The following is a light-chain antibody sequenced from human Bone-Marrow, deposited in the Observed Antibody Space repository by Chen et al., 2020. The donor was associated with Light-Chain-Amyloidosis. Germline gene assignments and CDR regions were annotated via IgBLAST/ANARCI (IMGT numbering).Light chain of an antibody. Sequence: YALTQPPSVSVSPGQTARITCSGDDLPTKYAYWYQQKPGQAPVLVIHRDTERPSGSSERFSGSSSGTTATLTISGVQAEDEADYHCQSADSSGTYEVIFGGGTKLTVL. CDR1: DLPTKY. V-gene: IGLV3-25*03. J-gene: IGLJ2*01. CDR3: QSADSSGTYEVI. CDR2: RDT.